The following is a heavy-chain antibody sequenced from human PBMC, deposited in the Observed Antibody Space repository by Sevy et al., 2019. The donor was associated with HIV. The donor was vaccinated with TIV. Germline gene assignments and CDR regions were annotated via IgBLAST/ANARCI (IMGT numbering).Heavy chain of an antibody. J-gene: IGHJ3*01. CDR2: ISHDGGLK. CDR1: GFIFTNYG. Sequence: GGSLRLSCAASGFIFTNYGMHWVRQAPGNGLEWVAVISHDGGLKYYADSVRGRVTISRDSSKNTVSLQMNSLRFEDTAVYYCAKGSRATHSAFDFSGQGTLVTVSS. D-gene: IGHD1-26*01. V-gene: IGHV3-30*18. CDR3: AKGSRATHSAFDF.